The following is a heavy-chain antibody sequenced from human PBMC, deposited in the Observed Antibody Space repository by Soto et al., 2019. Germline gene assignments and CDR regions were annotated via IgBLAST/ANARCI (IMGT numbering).Heavy chain of an antibody. V-gene: IGHV4-61*01. J-gene: IGHJ4*01. CDR3: ARGDGYNQVD. D-gene: IGHD2-21*01. CDR2: IYYSGST. CDR1: GGSVSSGSYY. Sequence: QVQLQESGPGLVKPSETLSLTCTVSGGSVSSGSYYWSWIRQPPGKGLEWIGYIYYSGSTNYNPSLKSRVTISEDTSKNQFSLNLSSVTAADTAVYYCARGDGYNQVDWGHGTLVTGFS.